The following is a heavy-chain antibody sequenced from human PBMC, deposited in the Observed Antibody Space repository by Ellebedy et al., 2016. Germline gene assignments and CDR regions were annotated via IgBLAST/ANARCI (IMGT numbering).Heavy chain of an antibody. CDR1: GYTFTSYG. V-gene: IGHV1-18*01. J-gene: IGHJ6*03. D-gene: IGHD6-13*01. CDR3: AREGSSSWYTYYYMDV. Sequence: ASVKVSXXASGYTFTSYGISWVRQAPGQGLEWMGWISAYNGNTNYAQKLQGRVTMTTDTSTSTAYMELRSLRSDDTAVYYCAREGSSSWYTYYYMDVWGKGTTVTVSS. CDR2: ISAYNGNT.